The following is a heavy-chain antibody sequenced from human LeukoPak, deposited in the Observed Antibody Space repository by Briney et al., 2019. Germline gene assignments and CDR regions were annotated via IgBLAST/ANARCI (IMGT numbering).Heavy chain of an antibody. Sequence: ASVKVSCKASGGTFSSYAISWVRQAPGQGLEWMGGIIPIFGTANYAQKFQGRVTITADESTSTAYMELSSLRSEDTAVYYCARGDIVVYAFDIWGQGTMVTVSS. J-gene: IGHJ3*02. D-gene: IGHD2-15*01. CDR1: GGTFSSYA. V-gene: IGHV1-69*13. CDR3: ARGDIVVYAFDI. CDR2: IIPIFGTA.